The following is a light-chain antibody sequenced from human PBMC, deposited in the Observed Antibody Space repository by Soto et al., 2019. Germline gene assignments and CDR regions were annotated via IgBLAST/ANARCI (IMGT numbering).Light chain of an antibody. CDR3: GANHGSGSNFLVV. CDR1: SGYSNYK. Sequence: QSVLTQSPSASASLGASVTLTCTLSSGYSNYKVDWYQQRPGKGPRFVMRVGTGGIVGSKGDGIPDRFSVLGSGLNRYLTIKNIQEEDESDYHCGANHGSGSNFLVVFGGGTKVTVL. V-gene: IGLV9-49*01. J-gene: IGLJ2*01. CDR2: VGTGGIVG.